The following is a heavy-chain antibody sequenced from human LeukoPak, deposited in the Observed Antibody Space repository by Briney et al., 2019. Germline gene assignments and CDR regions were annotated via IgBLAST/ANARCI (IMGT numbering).Heavy chain of an antibody. CDR2: IYYSGNT. V-gene: IGHV4-39*07. CDR1: GGSIGSNNYY. D-gene: IGHD3-22*01. CDR3: ARVSGITMIVVVPDDAFDI. J-gene: IGHJ3*02. Sequence: PSETLSLTCTVSGGSIGSNNYYWGWIRQPPGKGLEWIGSIYYSGNTYYNPSLESRVTISVDTSKNQFSLKLSSVAAADTAVYYCARVSGITMIVVVPDDAFDIWGQGTMVTVSS.